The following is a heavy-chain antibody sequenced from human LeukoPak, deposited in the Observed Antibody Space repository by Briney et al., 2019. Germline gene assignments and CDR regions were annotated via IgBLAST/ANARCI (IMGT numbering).Heavy chain of an antibody. Sequence: GGSLRLSCAASGFTFSDYYMTWIRRAPGKGLEWISYMSSAGQSVHYADSVKGRFTISRDNANNSLYLQMDSLRVEDTAVYYCARDYFYGSDVWGKGTTVIVSA. CDR3: ARDYFYGSDV. V-gene: IGHV3-11*04. CDR2: MSSAGQSV. CDR1: GFTFSDYY. J-gene: IGHJ6*04. D-gene: IGHD3-3*01.